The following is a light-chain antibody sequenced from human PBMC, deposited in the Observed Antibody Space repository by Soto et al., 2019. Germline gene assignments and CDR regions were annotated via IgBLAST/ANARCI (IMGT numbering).Light chain of an antibody. CDR3: QQPYT. Sequence: EIVLTQSPATLSLSPGERATLSCRASQSVSSYLAWYQQKPGQAPRLLIYGASNRATGIPARFSGSGSGTDFTLTISSLEPEDFAVYYCQQPYTFGQGTKLEIK. J-gene: IGKJ2*01. V-gene: IGKV3-11*01. CDR1: QSVSSY. CDR2: GAS.